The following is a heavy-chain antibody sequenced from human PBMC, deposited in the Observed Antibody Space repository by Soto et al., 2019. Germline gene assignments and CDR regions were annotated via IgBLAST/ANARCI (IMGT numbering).Heavy chain of an antibody. CDR2: ISGSGGST. CDR3: AKDQGMATITPHDY. CDR1: GFTFSSYA. D-gene: IGHD5-12*01. J-gene: IGHJ4*02. V-gene: IGHV3-23*01. Sequence: GGSLRLSCAASGFTFSSYAMSWVRQAPGKGLEWVSAISGSGGSTYYADSVKGRFTISRDNPKNTLYLQMNSLRAEDTAVYYCAKDQGMATITPHDYWRQGTLVTVSS.